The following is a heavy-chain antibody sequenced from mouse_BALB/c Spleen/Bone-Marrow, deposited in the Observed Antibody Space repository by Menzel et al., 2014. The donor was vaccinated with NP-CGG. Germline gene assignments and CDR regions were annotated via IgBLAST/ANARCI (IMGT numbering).Heavy chain of an antibody. CDR2: IRLKSNNYAT. Sequence: EVHLVESGGGLVQPGGSVKLSCVASGFSFSNYWMNWVRQSPEKGLEWVAEIRLKSNNYATHYAVSVNGRFTISRDDSKSSVYLQMNNLRAEDTGIYYCTRGYGNDFDYWGQGTTLTVSS. D-gene: IGHD2-1*01. CDR1: GFSFSNYW. V-gene: IGHV6-6*02. J-gene: IGHJ2*01. CDR3: TRGYGNDFDY.